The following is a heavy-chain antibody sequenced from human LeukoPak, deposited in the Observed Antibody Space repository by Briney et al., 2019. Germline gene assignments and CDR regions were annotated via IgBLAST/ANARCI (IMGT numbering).Heavy chain of an antibody. CDR2: IPSDGRDK. CDR1: GFTFSSYA. CDR3: TNHWGQFDY. V-gene: IGHV3-30*04. J-gene: IGHJ4*02. Sequence: PGGSLRLSCAPSGFTFSSYAMHWVRQATGKGLEWLAVIPSDGRDKYHADSVKGRFTISRDNSKNTLYLHINSLTPDDTAVYYCTNHWGQFDYWGQGALVIVSS. D-gene: IGHD3-16*01.